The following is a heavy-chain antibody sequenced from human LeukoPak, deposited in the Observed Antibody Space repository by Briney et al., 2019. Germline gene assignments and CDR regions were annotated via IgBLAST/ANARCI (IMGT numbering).Heavy chain of an antibody. CDR3: ARVRADSSGYYVFDY. D-gene: IGHD3-22*01. V-gene: IGHV3-13*01. CDR1: GFTFSSYD. Sequence: PGGSLRLSCAASGFTFSSYDMHWVRQATGKGLEWVSAIGTAGGTYYPGSVKGRFTISRENAKNSLYLQMNSLRAEDTAVYYCARVRADSSGYYVFDYWGQGTLVTVSS. J-gene: IGHJ4*02. CDR2: IGTAGGT.